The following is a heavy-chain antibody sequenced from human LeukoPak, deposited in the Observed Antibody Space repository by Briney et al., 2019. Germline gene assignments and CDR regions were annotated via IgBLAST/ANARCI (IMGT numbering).Heavy chain of an antibody. Sequence: GGSLRLSCAASGFTFSSYSMNWVRQAPGKGLEWVSSISSSSSYIYYADSVKGRFTISRDNAKNSLSLQMNSLRAEDTAVYYCARDPYNGSYGDDYYYYMDVWGKGTTVTISS. CDR2: ISSSSSYI. D-gene: IGHD1-26*01. CDR3: ARDPYNGSYGDDYYYYMDV. J-gene: IGHJ6*03. CDR1: GFTFSSYS. V-gene: IGHV3-21*01.